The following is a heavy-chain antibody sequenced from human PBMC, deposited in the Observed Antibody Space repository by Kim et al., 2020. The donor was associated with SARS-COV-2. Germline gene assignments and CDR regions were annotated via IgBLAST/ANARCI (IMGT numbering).Heavy chain of an antibody. J-gene: IGHJ4*02. V-gene: IGHV4-61*01. CDR2: IFYSRST. CDR3: VRESLRYFDWSQPLYDY. Sequence: SVTLSLTCTVSGGSVSRGSSYWCWIRQPPGKELEWIGNIFYSRSTKYNPSLSSRVTISIDTSKNQYSLKLSSVTATDTAVYYCVRESLRYFDWSQPLYDYRGQRTLVTVAS. D-gene: IGHD3-9*01. CDR1: GGSVSRGSSY.